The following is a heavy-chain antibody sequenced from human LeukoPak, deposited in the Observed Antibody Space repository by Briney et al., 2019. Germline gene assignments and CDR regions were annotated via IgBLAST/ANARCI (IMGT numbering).Heavy chain of an antibody. Sequence: SETLSLTCAVSGGSISSYYWSWIRQPPGKGVEWIANIHYSGNTNHNPSLKSRVTISVDTSKNQFSLKLSSVTAADTAVYYCARGTMTTVTYYFDYWGQGTLVTVSS. D-gene: IGHD4-17*01. J-gene: IGHJ4*02. CDR2: IHYSGNT. CDR3: ARGTMTTVTYYFDY. V-gene: IGHV4-59*01. CDR1: GGSISSYY.